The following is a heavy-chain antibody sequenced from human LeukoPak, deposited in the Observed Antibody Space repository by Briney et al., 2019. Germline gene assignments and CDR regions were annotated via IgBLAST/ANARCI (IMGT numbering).Heavy chain of an antibody. CDR3: ARGMTYYFGSGKLDY. V-gene: IGHV3-74*01. J-gene: IGHJ4*02. D-gene: IGHD3-10*01. CDR2: INTDGSTT. CDR1: GFSFSDYW. Sequence: PGGSLRLSCVASGFSFSDYWMHWVRQVPGKGLVWVSRINTDGSTTDYADSVKGRFTISRDNAKNTLYQQMNSLRAEDTAAYYCARGMTYYFGSGKLDYWGQGALVTVSS.